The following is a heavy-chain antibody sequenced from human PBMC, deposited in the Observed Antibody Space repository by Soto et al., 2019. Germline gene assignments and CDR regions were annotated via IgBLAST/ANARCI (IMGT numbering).Heavy chain of an antibody. CDR1: GFTFSSYA. Sequence: GSLRLSCAASGFTFSSYAMSWVRQAPGQGLEWDSAMSGSGGSTYYANSVKGRFTISRDNSKHTLYLQMNSLRSEDTAVYYCAGESKQYYFDYWGQGTLVTVSS. V-gene: IGHV3-23*01. CDR3: AGESKQYYFDY. D-gene: IGHD3-10*01. CDR2: MSGSGGST. J-gene: IGHJ4*02.